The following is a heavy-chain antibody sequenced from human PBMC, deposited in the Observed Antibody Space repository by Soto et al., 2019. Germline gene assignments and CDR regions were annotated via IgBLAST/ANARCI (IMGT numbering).Heavy chain of an antibody. CDR1: GGTFSSYS. J-gene: IGHJ6*02. CDR2: IIPIFGTA. V-gene: IGHV1-69*13. CDR3: ARSTPPSYYYGSGSYSRSSHYYYYYGMDV. Sequence: SVKXSCKASGGTFSSYSISWVRQAPGQGLEWMGGIIPIFGTANYAQKFQGRVTITADESTSTAYMELSSLRSEDTAVYYCARSTPPSYYYGSGSYSRSSHYYYYYGMDVWGQGTTVTVSS. D-gene: IGHD3-10*01.